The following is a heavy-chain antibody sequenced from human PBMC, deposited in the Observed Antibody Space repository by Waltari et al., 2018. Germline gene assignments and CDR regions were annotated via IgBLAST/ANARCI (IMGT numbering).Heavy chain of an antibody. CDR1: GFPFRDYT. J-gene: IGHJ6*02. D-gene: IGHD3-16*01. CDR2: LTASGLM. Sequence: EMPLLESGGALVQHGGSLRLSCVASGFPFRDYTMNWVRQAPGKGLEWVAVLTASGLMDYGDSGKGRFIISRDNSKNTLYLEMFRLRVEDTATYYCAKDEGARLAPTFGMDAWGQGTTVIVSS. V-gene: IGHV3-23*01. CDR3: AKDEGARLAPTFGMDA.